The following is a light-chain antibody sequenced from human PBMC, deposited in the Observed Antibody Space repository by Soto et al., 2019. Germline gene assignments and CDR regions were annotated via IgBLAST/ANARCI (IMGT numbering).Light chain of an antibody. CDR3: SSYTPSSTHV. CDR2: DVN. Sequence: QSALTQPASVCGSPGQSITISCTGTSSDIGAFTFVSWYQQHPGKVPKLRIFDVNRRPSRVSDRFSGSKSGNTASLTISGLQAEDEGDYYCSSYTPSSTHVFGSGTKLTVL. CDR1: SSDIGAFTF. V-gene: IGLV2-14*03. J-gene: IGLJ1*01.